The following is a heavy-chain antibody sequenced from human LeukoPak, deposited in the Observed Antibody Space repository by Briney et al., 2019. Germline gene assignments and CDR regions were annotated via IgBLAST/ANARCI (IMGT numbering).Heavy chain of an antibody. Sequence: PSETLSLTCTVSGGSISSYYWSWIRQPAGKGLEWIGRIYTSGSTNYNPSLKSRVTMSVDTSKNQFSLELSSVTAADTAVYYCARDGGSYYRSWFDPWGQGTLVTVSS. CDR1: GGSISSYY. V-gene: IGHV4-4*07. CDR3: ARDGGSYYRSWFDP. D-gene: IGHD1-26*01. CDR2: IYTSGST. J-gene: IGHJ5*02.